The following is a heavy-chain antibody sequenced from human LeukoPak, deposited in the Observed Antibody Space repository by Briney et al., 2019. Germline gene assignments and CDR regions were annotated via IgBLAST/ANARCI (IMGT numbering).Heavy chain of an antibody. CDR3: ARPATYFESLDAFDI. V-gene: IGHV4-34*01. CDR1: GGSFSGYS. D-gene: IGHD3-9*01. Sequence: PSETLSLTCAVYGGSFSGYSWTWIRQPPGKGLEWIGEINHSGTTNYNSSLKSRVTISLVTSKTHFSLRLTSVTAADTAVYYCARPATYFESLDAFDIWGQGTMVTVSS. J-gene: IGHJ3*02. CDR2: INHSGTT.